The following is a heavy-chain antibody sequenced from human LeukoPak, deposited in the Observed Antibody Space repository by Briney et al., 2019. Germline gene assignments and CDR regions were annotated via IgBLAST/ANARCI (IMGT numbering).Heavy chain of an antibody. CDR3: ARGTISGARSFDP. Sequence: ASVKVSCKTSVYIFSNYDINWVRQATGQGLEWMGWVNPNSGNRGYAQKFQGRLTITSNTSITTAFLDLSSLGSDDTAVYYCARGTISGARSFDPWGQGTLVTVPS. D-gene: IGHD3-3*01. CDR2: VNPNSGNR. V-gene: IGHV1-8*03. J-gene: IGHJ5*02. CDR1: VYIFSNYD.